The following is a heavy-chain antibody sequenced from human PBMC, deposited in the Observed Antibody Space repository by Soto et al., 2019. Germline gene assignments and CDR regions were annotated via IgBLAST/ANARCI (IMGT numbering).Heavy chain of an antibody. CDR2: INSDGSST. J-gene: IGHJ4*02. CDR3: ARDFEY. V-gene: IGHV3-74*01. Sequence: EVQLVESGGGLVQPGGSLRLSCEASGFTFSTFWMHWVRQAPGKGLVWVSRINSDGSSTNYADSVKGRVTISRDNAKNMLYLQMNSLRAEDTAVSYRARDFEYWGQGTLVTVSS. CDR1: GFTFSTFW.